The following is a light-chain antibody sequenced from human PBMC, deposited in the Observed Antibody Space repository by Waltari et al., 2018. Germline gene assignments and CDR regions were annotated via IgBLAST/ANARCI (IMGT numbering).Light chain of an antibody. CDR3: MQGTRWPYT. Sequence: VMTQSPVSLSVTLGQAASISCKSSQSLVPVDGNTYLNWFHQRPGQSPRRLIYWVFNRDSGVPDRFSGSGSGTDFTLRISRVEAEDVGVDYCMQGTRWPYTFGQGTQLDIK. V-gene: IGKV2-30*02. CDR2: WVF. J-gene: IGKJ2*01. CDR1: QSLVPVDGNTY.